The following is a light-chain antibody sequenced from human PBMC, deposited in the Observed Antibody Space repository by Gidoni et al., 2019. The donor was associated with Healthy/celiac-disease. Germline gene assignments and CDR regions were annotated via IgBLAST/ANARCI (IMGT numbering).Light chain of an antibody. V-gene: IGKV3-15*01. CDR2: GAS. CDR1: QSVSSN. Sequence: EIVMTQSPATLSVSPGERATLSCRASQSVSSNLAWYQQKPGQDPRLLIYGASNRATGIPARFSGSGSGTEFTLTISSLQSEDFAVYYCQQYNNWPQTFGPGTKVEIK. CDR3: QQYNNWPQT. J-gene: IGKJ3*01.